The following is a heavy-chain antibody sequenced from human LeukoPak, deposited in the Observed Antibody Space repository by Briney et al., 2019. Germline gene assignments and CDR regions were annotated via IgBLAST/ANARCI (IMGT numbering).Heavy chain of an antibody. CDR3: ARMVKESGYWSRIDYYYYMDV. J-gene: IGHJ6*03. V-gene: IGHV4-39*01. CDR2: IYYSEST. Sequence: NTSETLSLTCTVSGGSISSSSYYWGWIRQPPGKGLEWIGSIYYSESTYYNPSLKSRITISVDTSKNQFSLKLSSVTAADTAVYYCARMVKESGYWSRIDYYYYMDVWGKGTTVTVSS. CDR1: GGSISSSSYY. D-gene: IGHD3-3*01.